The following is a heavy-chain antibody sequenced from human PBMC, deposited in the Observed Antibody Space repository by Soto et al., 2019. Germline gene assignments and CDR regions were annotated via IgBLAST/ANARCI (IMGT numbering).Heavy chain of an antibody. CDR1: GCTFSSYT. D-gene: IGHD2-2*01. CDR2: IIHILGIA. V-gene: IGHV1-69*08. CDR3: AREPAGPAAIALKYFDY. J-gene: IGHJ4*02. Sequence: QVQLVQSGAEVKKPGSSVKVSCKASGCTFSSYTISWVRQAPGQGLEWMGRIIHILGIANYAQKFQGRVTITADKSTSTAYMELSSLRSEDTAVYYCAREPAGPAAIALKYFDYWGQGTLVTVSS.